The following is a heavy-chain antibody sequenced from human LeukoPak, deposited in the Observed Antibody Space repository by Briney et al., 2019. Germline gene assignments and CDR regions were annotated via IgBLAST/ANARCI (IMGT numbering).Heavy chain of an antibody. V-gene: IGHV4-59*11. D-gene: IGHD6-13*01. CDR3: ARYSSPFYYYYYYMDV. CDR1: GGSISSHY. CDR2: IYYSRST. J-gene: IGHJ6*03. Sequence: SETLSLTCTVSGGSISSHYWSWLRQPPGKGLEWIGYIYYSRSTNYNPSLKSRVTISVDTSKNQFSLKLSSVTAADTAVYYCARYSSPFYYYYYYMDVWGKGTTVTVSS.